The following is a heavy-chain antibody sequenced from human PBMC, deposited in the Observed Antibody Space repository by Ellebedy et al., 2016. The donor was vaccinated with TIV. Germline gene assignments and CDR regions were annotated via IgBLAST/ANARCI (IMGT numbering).Heavy chain of an antibody. CDR2: INTNTGNP. CDR1: GYTFTKFA. J-gene: IGHJ4*02. D-gene: IGHD4-17*01. Sequence: AASVKVSCKASGYTFTKFAMNWVRQAPGQGLEWMGWINTNTGNPRYAQGFTGRFVFSLDTSVSTAYLQISSLKAEDTAVYYCARDALSEWGYGDPFDYWGQGTLVTVSS. V-gene: IGHV7-4-1*02. CDR3: ARDALSEWGYGDPFDY.